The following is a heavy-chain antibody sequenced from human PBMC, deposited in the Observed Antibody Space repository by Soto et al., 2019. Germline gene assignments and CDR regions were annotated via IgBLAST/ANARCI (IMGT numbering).Heavy chain of an antibody. Sequence: SETLSLTCAVYGGSFSGYYWSWIRQPPGKGLEWIGEINRSGSTNYNPSLKSRVTISVDTSKNQFSLKLSSVTAADTAVYYCARGGGDILFVPTGRPNWYFLLSGPALLLTVSS. D-gene: IGHD2-2*01. CDR1: GGSFSGYY. CDR3: ARGGGDILFVPTGRPNWYFLL. V-gene: IGHV4-34*01. CDR2: INRSGST. J-gene: IGHJ2*01.